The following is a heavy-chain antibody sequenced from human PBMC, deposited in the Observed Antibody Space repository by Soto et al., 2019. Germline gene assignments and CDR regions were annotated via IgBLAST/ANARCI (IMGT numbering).Heavy chain of an antibody. J-gene: IGHJ3*02. CDR1: GFIFSRYS. Sequence: VQVVESGGGLVQRGGSLRLSCAPSGFIFSRYSLNWVRQAPGKGLEWISYISATFEIWKADSVKGRFTISRDSAENSLYLQMNSLRDEDTAVYYCVRDGDGAFDIWGQGTMVAVSS. CDR2: ISATFEI. D-gene: IGHD2-21*01. CDR3: VRDGDGAFDI. V-gene: IGHV3-48*02.